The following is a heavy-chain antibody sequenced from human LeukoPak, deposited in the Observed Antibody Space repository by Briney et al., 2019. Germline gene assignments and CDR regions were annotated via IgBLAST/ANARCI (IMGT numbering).Heavy chain of an antibody. CDR2: ISGSGGST. CDR1: GFTFTSYA. CDR3: AKTLSYSSGWVY. V-gene: IGHV3-23*01. Sequence: PGGSLRLSCAASGFTFTSYAMHWVRQAPGKGLEWVSGISGSGGSTYYADSVEGRFTISRDNSKSTVYLQMNSLRAEDTAIYYCAKTLSYSSGWVYWGQGTLVTVSS. D-gene: IGHD6-19*01. J-gene: IGHJ4*02.